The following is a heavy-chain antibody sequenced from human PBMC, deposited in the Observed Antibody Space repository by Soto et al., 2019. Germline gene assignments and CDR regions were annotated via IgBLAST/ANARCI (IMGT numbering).Heavy chain of an antibody. Sequence: QVTLKESGPVLVKPTETLTLTCTVSWFSLSNARMGVSWIRQPPGKALEWLAHIFSNDEKSFSTSLKSRLTISKDTSKRQVVLTMTNMDPVDTATYYCARILGSAAIHSYYMDVWGKGTTVTVSS. D-gene: IGHD2-2*01. V-gene: IGHV2-26*01. CDR2: IFSNDEK. J-gene: IGHJ6*03. CDR1: WFSLSNARMG. CDR3: ARILGSAAIHSYYMDV.